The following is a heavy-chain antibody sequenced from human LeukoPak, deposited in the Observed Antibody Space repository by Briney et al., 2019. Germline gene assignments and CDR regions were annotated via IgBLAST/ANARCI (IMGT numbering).Heavy chain of an antibody. J-gene: IGHJ4*02. D-gene: IGHD1-1*01. CDR1: GFTFSNYG. Sequence: PGRSLRLSCAASGFTFSNYGMHWVRQAPGKGLEWVVVISHDGSNNNYADSVKGRFTISRDKFNNTLFLQMNSLRAEDTAVYYCAKVRTGHYFDYWGQGTLVTVSS. CDR3: AKVRTGHYFDY. V-gene: IGHV3-30*18. CDR2: ISHDGSNN.